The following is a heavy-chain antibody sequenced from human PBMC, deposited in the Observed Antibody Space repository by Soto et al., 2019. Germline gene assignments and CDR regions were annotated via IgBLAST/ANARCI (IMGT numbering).Heavy chain of an antibody. V-gene: IGHV1-2*04. CDR1: GYTFTGYY. Sequence: QVQLVQSGAEVKKPGASVKVSCKASGYTFTGYYMHWVRQAPGQGLEWMGWINPNNGGTNYAQKFQGWVTMTRDTSISTAYMELSRLKSDDTAVYYCARHKTKYGDLDYWGQGTLVTVSS. CDR2: INPNNGGT. J-gene: IGHJ4*02. CDR3: ARHKTKYGDLDY. D-gene: IGHD4-17*01.